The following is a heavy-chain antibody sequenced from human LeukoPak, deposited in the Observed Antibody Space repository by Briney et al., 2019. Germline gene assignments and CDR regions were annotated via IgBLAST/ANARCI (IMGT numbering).Heavy chain of an antibody. J-gene: IGHJ3*02. CDR2: ISSSGSTI. CDR3: ARELTSPPCTGGQQKMTTVTTDAFDI. D-gene: IGHD4-17*01. Sequence: GGSLRLSCAASGFTFSDYYMSWIRQPPGKGLEWVSYISSSGSTIYYADSVKGRFTISRDNAKNSLYLQMNSLRAEDTAVYYCARELTSPPCTGGQQKMTTVTTDAFDIWGQGTMVTVSS. CDR1: GFTFSDYY. V-gene: IGHV3-11*04.